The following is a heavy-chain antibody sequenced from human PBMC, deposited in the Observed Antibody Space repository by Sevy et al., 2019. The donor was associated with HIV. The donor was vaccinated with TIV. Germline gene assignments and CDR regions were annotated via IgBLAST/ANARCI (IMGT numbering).Heavy chain of an antibody. CDR1: GFTFSSYV. Sequence: GGSLRLSCAASGFTFSSYVMSWVRQAPGKGLEWVSGLSASGGTTYYADSVKGRFTISRDNSKNTLYLQMNSLRAEDTAVYSCAKDCEVGQGGGVFDYWGQGTLVTVSS. CDR2: LSASGGTT. D-gene: IGHD3-16*01. V-gene: IGHV3-23*01. CDR3: AKDCEVGQGGGVFDY. J-gene: IGHJ4*02.